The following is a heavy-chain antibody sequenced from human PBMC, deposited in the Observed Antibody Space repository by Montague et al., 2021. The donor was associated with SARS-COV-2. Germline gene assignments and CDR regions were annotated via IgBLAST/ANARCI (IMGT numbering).Heavy chain of an antibody. J-gene: IGHJ6*02. D-gene: IGHD3-10*01. CDR2: TYYRSKWYN. Sequence: CAISGDSVSSNSAAWNWIRQSPSRGLEWLGRTYYRSKWYNDYAVSVKSRITINPDTSKNQFSLKLSSVTAADTAVYYCARGDVRFGEFIYYYGMDVWGQGTTVTVSS. V-gene: IGHV6-1*01. CDR3: ARGDVRFGEFIYYYGMDV. CDR1: GDSVSSNSAA.